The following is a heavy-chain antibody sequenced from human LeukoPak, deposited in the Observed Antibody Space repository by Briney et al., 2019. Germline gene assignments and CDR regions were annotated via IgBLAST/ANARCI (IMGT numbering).Heavy chain of an antibody. CDR2: IYYSGST. V-gene: IGHV4-59*01. J-gene: IGHJ4*02. CDR1: GGSISSYY. D-gene: IGHD6-13*01. Sequence: RSSETLSLTCTVSGGSISSYYWSWIRQPPGKGLEWIGYIYYSGSTNYNPSLKSRVTISVDTSKNQFSLKLSSVTAADTAVYYCARDRYSRTGFDYWGQGTLVTVSS. CDR3: ARDRYSRTGFDY.